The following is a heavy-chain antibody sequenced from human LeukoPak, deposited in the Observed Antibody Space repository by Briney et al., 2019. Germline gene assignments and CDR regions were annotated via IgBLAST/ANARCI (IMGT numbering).Heavy chain of an antibody. CDR3: APPVTAGVDY. CDR1: GFTFSGYP. CDR2: ISYGGSNK. D-gene: IGHD5-18*01. V-gene: IGHV3-30-3*01. J-gene: IGHJ4*02. Sequence: GGSLRLSCAASGFTFSGYPIHWVRQAPGKGLEWVAVISYGGSNKYYADSVKGRFTISRDHSKNTLYLQMNSLRAEDTAVYYCAPPVTAGVDYWGQGTLVTVSS.